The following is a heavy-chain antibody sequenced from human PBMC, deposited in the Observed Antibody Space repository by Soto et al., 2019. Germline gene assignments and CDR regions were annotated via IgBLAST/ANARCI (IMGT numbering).Heavy chain of an antibody. D-gene: IGHD6-13*01. J-gene: IGHJ4*02. CDR1: GFTFSSYA. CDR3: ATLREAAAGTIDYFDY. CDR2: ISGSGGST. V-gene: IGHV3-23*01. Sequence: GGSLRLSCAASGFTFSSYAMSWVRQAPGKGLEWVSAISGSGGSTYYADSVKGRFTISRDNSKNTLYLQMNSLRAEDTAVNYSATLREAAAGTIDYFDYWGQGTLVTVSS.